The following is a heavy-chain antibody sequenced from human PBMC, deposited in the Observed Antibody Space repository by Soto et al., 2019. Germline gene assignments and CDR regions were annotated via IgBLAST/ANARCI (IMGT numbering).Heavy chain of an antibody. Sequence: ASVKVSCKASGYTFTSYAMHWVRQAPGQRLEWMGWINAGNGNTKYSQKFQGRVTITSDTSASTAYMELSSLRSEDTAVYYCARGRIVVVPAAPAYYYYGMDVWGQGTTVTVSS. CDR3: ARGRIVVVPAAPAYYYYGMDV. V-gene: IGHV1-3*01. J-gene: IGHJ6*02. D-gene: IGHD2-2*01. CDR1: GYTFTSYA. CDR2: INAGNGNT.